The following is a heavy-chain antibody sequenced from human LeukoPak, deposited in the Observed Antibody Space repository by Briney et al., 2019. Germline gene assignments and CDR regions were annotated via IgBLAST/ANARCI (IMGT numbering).Heavy chain of an antibody. CDR3: ARGSGDPFDY. V-gene: IGHV4-59*11. Sequence: SETLSLTCTVSGGSITSHYWSWIRQPPGKGLEWIGYISYSDSSSYNPSLKSRVTISVDTSENQFSLKLSSVTAADTAVYYCARGSGDPFDYWGQGTLVAVAS. J-gene: IGHJ4*02. CDR2: ISYSDSS. D-gene: IGHD4-17*01. CDR1: GGSITSHY.